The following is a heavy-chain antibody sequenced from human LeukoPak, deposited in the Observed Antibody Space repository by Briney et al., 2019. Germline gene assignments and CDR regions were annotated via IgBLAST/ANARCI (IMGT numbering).Heavy chain of an antibody. V-gene: IGHV3-30-3*01. CDR1: GFTFSTYG. CDR3: AKGTIRLAAAGTCDY. Sequence: GGSLRLSCAVSGFTFSTYGMHWVRQAPGKGLEWVALISYDGSKKYYAESVKGRFTISRDNAKNSLYLQMNSLRAEDTALYYCAKGTIRLAAAGTCDYWGQGTLVTVSS. CDR2: ISYDGSKK. J-gene: IGHJ4*02. D-gene: IGHD6-13*01.